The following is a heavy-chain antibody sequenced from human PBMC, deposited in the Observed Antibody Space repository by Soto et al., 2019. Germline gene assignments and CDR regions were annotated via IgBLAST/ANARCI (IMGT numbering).Heavy chain of an antibody. Sequence: QVHLVQSETEVKEPGASVTVSCKTSHATFTGYTINWVRQAPGQGLEWLGWISSLSGNTYYAPDFQGRLTMTTNTSATTAYMELRSLTADDTAVYFCARGTVTSGRWFGPWGQGTLVTVSS. V-gene: IGHV1-18*04. CDR3: ARGTVTSGRWFGP. CDR1: HATFTGYT. CDR2: ISSLSGNT. D-gene: IGHD4-17*01. J-gene: IGHJ5*02.